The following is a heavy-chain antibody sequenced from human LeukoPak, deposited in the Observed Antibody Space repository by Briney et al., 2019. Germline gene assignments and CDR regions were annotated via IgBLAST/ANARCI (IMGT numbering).Heavy chain of an antibody. CDR1: GFTFSSYG. V-gene: IGHV3-30*02. D-gene: IGHD5-18*01. CDR2: IRYDGSNK. CDR3: AKDPVSGYSYFYAHNEWYYFDY. Sequence: GGSLRLSCAASGFTFSSYGMHWVRQAPGKGLEWVAFIRYDGSNKYYADSVKGRFTISRDNSKNTLYLQMNSLRAEDTAMYYCAKDPVSGYSYFYAHNEWYYFDYWGQGTLVTVSS. J-gene: IGHJ4*02.